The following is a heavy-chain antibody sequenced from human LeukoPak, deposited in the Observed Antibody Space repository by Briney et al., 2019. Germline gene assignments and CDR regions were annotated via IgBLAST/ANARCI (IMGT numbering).Heavy chain of an antibody. Sequence: GGSLRLSCAASEFTFNNYAMQWVRQAPGKGLEWVSVFYVGGATYYADSVKGRFTISRDNSENTLYLQMKSLRAEDTAVYYCARGDGYNFFDYWGQGTLVTVSS. CDR3: ARGDGYNFFDY. CDR2: FYVGGAT. J-gene: IGHJ4*02. V-gene: IGHV3-23*03. D-gene: IGHD5-24*01. CDR1: EFTFNNYA.